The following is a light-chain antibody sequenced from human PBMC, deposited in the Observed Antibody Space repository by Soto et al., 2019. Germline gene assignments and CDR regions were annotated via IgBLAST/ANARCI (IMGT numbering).Light chain of an antibody. CDR3: QQYYDAPALT. CDR1: QSVLHSSNGNNY. J-gene: IGKJ4*01. CDR2: WSS. Sequence: DIEMTQSPDSLSVSLGERATINCRSSQSVLHSSNGNNYIAWYQQKPGQPPKLLIYWSSTRESGVPDRFIGSGSGTDFTLTVSSLQAEDVAVYYCQQYYDAPALTFGGGTKVEIK. V-gene: IGKV4-1*01.